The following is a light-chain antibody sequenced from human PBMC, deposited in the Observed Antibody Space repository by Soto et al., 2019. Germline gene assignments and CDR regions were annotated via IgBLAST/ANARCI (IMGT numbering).Light chain of an antibody. CDR1: SSNIGTNT. Sequence: SVLTQPPSASGTPGQRVTLFCSGSSSNIGTNTVIWYQQLPGAAPKLLIYSDNQRPSGVPDRFSGSKSGTSASLAISGLQSEDEADYYCAAWDVSLVVFGGGTKLTVL. CDR2: SDN. CDR3: AAWDVSLVV. J-gene: IGLJ2*01. V-gene: IGLV1-44*01.